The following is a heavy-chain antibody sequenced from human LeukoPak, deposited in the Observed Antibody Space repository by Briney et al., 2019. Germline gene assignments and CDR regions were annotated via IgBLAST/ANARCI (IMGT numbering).Heavy chain of an antibody. D-gene: IGHD1-26*01. CDR3: ARGRAFNSGAFDP. Sequence: SETLSLTCTVSGASVSSASYWTWIRQPPGKGVEWIAHIYNGVNTNYNPSLKSRVTISVDTSKNQFSLRLNSVTAADTAVYYCARGRAFNSGAFDPWGQGSLVTVSS. V-gene: IGHV4-61*01. CDR1: GASVSSASY. CDR2: IYNGVNT. J-gene: IGHJ5*02.